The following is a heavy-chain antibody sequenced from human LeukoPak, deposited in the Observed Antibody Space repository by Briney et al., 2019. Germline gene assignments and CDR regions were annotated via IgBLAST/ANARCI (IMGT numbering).Heavy chain of an antibody. CDR2: IDYSGST. Sequence: PSETLSLTCTVSGGSVSSGSYYWSWLRQPPGKGLEWIGYIDYSGSTNYNPSLKRRLTISVDMSKNQFSLKLSSVTAADTAVYYCARERYGSGSYDYWGQGTLVTVSS. V-gene: IGHV4-61*01. D-gene: IGHD3-10*01. CDR3: ARERYGSGSYDY. CDR1: GGSVSSGSYY. J-gene: IGHJ4*02.